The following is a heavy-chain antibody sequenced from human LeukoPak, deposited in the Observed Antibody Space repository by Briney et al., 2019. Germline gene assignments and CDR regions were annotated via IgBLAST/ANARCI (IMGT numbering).Heavy chain of an antibody. V-gene: IGHV3-23*01. CDR1: GFTFSNYA. CDR3: AKDQQGYIAVAGFDI. D-gene: IGHD6-19*01. Sequence: PGGSLRLSCAASGFTFSNYAMSWVRQAPGKGLEWVSAISGSGGSTYYADSVKGRFTISRDNSKNTLYLQMNSLRAEDTAVYYCAKDQQGYIAVAGFDIWGQGTMVTVSS. CDR2: ISGSGGST. J-gene: IGHJ3*02.